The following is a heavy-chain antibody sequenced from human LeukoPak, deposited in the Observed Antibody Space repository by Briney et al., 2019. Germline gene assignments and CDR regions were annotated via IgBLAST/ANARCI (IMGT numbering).Heavy chain of an antibody. D-gene: IGHD1-26*01. CDR3: ARDRIVGTNYLGYGMDV. J-gene: IGHJ6*02. Sequence: GGSLRLSCAASGFTFSGYWMSWVRQAPGKGLEWVANINQDGSEKYFEDSVKGRFTISRDNAKNSPYLQMNTLRVEDSAVYYCARDRIVGTNYLGYGMDVWGRGTTVTVSS. CDR2: INQDGSEK. CDR1: GFTFSGYW. V-gene: IGHV3-7*01.